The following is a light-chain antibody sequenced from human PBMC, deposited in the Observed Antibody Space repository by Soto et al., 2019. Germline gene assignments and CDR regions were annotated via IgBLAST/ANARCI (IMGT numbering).Light chain of an antibody. CDR1: QGISSY. J-gene: IGKJ3*01. V-gene: IGKV1-8*01. CDR2: AAS. Sequence: AIRMTQSPSSLSASTGDRVTITCRASQGISSYLAWYQQKPGKAPKLLIYAASTLQRGVPSRFSSSVSGIDFTLTVGCLQSEDFATYCCQQYYRYPLFDLVMKVDI. CDR3: QQYYRYPL.